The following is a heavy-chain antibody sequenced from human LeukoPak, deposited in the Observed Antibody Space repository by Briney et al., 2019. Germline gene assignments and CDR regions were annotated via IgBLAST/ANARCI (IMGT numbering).Heavy chain of an antibody. CDR1: GGSFSGYY. J-gene: IGHJ5*02. Sequence: PSETLSLTCAVYGGSFSGYYWSWIRQPPGKGLEWIGEINHSGSTNYNPSLKSRVTISVDTSKNQFSLKLSSVTAADTAVYYCARDLSSSWFDPWGQGTLVTVSS. CDR3: ARDLSSSWFDP. V-gene: IGHV4-34*01. D-gene: IGHD6-13*01. CDR2: INHSGST.